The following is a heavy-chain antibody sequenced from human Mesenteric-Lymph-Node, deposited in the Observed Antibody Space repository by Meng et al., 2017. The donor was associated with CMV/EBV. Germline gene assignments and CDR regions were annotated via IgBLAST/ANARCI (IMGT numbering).Heavy chain of an antibody. CDR2: ISSSGSTL. V-gene: IGHV3-48*03. CDR1: GFAFKNHA. CDR3: ARLMEDYFDRSEYPDDFDI. J-gene: IGHJ3*02. D-gene: IGHD3-22*01. Sequence: GESLKISCAASGFAFKNHAMSWVRQAPGKGLEWVSYISSSGSTLYYADSVKGRFTISRDNAKNSLHLQMNSLRAEDTAVYYCARLMEDYFDRSEYPDDFDIWGQGTMVTVSS.